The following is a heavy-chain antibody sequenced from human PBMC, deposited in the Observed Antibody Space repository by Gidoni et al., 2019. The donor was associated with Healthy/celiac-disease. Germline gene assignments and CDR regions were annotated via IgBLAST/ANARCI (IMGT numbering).Heavy chain of an antibody. CDR1: GFNFSSYA. CDR2: ISYDGSNK. J-gene: IGHJ4*02. Sequence: QVQLVESGGGVVQPGRSLRLSCAASGFNFSSYAMHWVRQAPGKGLEWVAVISYDGSNKYYADSVKGRFTISRDNSKNTLYLQMNSLRAEDTAVYYCARGGGDIVVVPAADFDYWGQGTLVTVSS. V-gene: IGHV3-30-3*01. D-gene: IGHD2-2*01. CDR3: ARGGGDIVVVPAADFDY.